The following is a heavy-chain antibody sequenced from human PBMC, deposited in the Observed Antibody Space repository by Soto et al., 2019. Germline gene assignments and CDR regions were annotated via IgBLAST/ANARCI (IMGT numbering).Heavy chain of an antibody. CDR1: GGSISSYY. D-gene: IGHD2-15*01. J-gene: IGHJ5*02. CDR2: IYYSGST. CDR3: ARAYCSGGSCDGEFDP. V-gene: IGHV4-59*01. Sequence: SETLSLTCTVSGGSISSYYWSWIRQPPGKGLEWIGYIYYSGSTNYNPSLKSRVTISVDTSKNQFSLKLSSVTAADTAVYYCARAYCSGGSCDGEFDPWGQGTLVTVSS.